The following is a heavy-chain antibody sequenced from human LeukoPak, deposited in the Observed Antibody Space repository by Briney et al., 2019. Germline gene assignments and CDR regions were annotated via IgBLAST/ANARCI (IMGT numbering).Heavy chain of an antibody. CDR1: GFTFSRHG. Sequence: GSSLRLSCEGSGFTFSRHGMHWVRQAPGKGLEWVAVISNEGNYKYYGDSVKGRFTISRDNSKNTLYLQMNTLRAEDTAVYYCASLSTMHSFDYWGQGTLVTVSS. CDR3: ASLSTMHSFDY. D-gene: IGHD2-2*01. V-gene: IGHV3-30*03. CDR2: ISNEGNYK. J-gene: IGHJ4*02.